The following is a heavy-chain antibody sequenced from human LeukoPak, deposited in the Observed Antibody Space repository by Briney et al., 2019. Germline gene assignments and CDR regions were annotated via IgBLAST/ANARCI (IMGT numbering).Heavy chain of an antibody. D-gene: IGHD4-23*01. Sequence: PSETLSLTCAVSGYSISSRNWWGWIRQPPGKELEWIGHIFYSGDTYYSPSLKSRVTMSIDTSQNQFSLKLTSVTAVDTAVYFCARYGGDSDWYFDLWGRGTLVTVSS. V-gene: IGHV4-28*01. CDR1: GYSISSRNW. CDR3: ARYGGDSDWYFDL. CDR2: IFYSGDT. J-gene: IGHJ2*01.